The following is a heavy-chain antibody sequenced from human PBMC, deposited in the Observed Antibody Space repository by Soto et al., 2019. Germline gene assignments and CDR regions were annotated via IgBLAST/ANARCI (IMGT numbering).Heavy chain of an antibody. CDR2: ISGSGGST. J-gene: IGHJ4*02. D-gene: IGHD1-26*01. CDR1: GFTFSSYA. Sequence: GSLRLSCAASGFTFSSYAMSWVRQAPGKGLEWVSAISGSGGSTYYADSVKGRFTISRHNSKNKLYLQMNSLRGEDTAVYYCATRSYYYFDYWGQGTLVTVPS. V-gene: IGHV3-23*01. CDR3: ATRSYYYFDY.